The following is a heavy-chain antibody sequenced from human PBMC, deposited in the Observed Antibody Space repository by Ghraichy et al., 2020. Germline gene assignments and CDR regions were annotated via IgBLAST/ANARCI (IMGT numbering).Heavy chain of an antibody. CDR3: ARDFWQQRGYYYYMDV. CDR2: IWYDGSNK. D-gene: IGHD3-3*01. CDR1: GFTFSSYG. J-gene: IGHJ6*03. Sequence: SLNISCAASGFTFSSYGMHWVRQAPGKGLEWVAVIWYDGSNKYYADSVKGRFTISRDNSKNTLYLQMNSLRAEDTAVYYCARDFWQQRGYYYYMDVWGKGTTVTVSS. V-gene: IGHV3-33*01.